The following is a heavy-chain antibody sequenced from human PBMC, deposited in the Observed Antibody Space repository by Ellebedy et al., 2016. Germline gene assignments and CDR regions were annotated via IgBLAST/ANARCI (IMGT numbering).Heavy chain of an antibody. CDR2: IRQDGSAI. V-gene: IGHV3-7*05. J-gene: IGHJ4*02. CDR3: ARDVGGTGSHDY. CDR1: GFTFSNFW. Sequence: GESLKISCAASGFTFSNFWISWIRQAPGKGLEWVANIRQDGSAIHYVDSVRGRFTISRDNAKNSLYLQLNSLRADDSAVYYCARDVGGTGSHDYWGQGTLVTVSS. D-gene: IGHD3-10*01.